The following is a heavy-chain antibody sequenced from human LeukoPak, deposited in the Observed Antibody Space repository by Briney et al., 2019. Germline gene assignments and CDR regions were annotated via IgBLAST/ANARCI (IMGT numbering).Heavy chain of an antibody. V-gene: IGHV3-7*01. D-gene: IGHD6-13*01. Sequence: GGSLRLSCAASGFTFSSYAMSWVRQAPGKGLEWVANIKNDGAVKNFVDSVKGRFTISRDNAKNSLYLQMNSLRAEDTAVYYCAKDSYSKGDFWGQGVLVTVSS. CDR3: AKDSYSKGDF. J-gene: IGHJ4*02. CDR2: IKNDGAVK. CDR1: GFTFSSYA.